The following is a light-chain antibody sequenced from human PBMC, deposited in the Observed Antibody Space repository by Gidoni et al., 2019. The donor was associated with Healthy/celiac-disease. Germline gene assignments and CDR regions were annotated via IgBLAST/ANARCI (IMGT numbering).Light chain of an antibody. CDR3: QQFNSYSFT. CDR1: QSISSA. J-gene: IGKJ4*01. CDR2: DAS. V-gene: IGKV1-13*02. Sequence: LAQSPSYLSASVGDRGTITCRASQSISSALAWYQQKPGKAPKLLIYDASSLESVGPSRFSGSASGTDFTLTISSLPPEDFATYYCQQFNSYSFTFGRGTKLEIK.